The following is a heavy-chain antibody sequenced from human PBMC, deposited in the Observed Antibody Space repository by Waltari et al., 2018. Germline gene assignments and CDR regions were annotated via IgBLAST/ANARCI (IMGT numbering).Heavy chain of an antibody. J-gene: IGHJ4*02. CDR1: GVSISTYY. Sequence: QVQLQESGPGLVKPSETLSLTCTVSGVSISTYYWSWSRQPAGKGLEWIGRFYSSGNNNYSPSLKSRVTMSVDTSKNQFSLKLTSVTAADTAVYYCARDLNGSGRPFDYWGQGTLVTVSS. V-gene: IGHV4-4*07. CDR2: FYSSGNN. CDR3: ARDLNGSGRPFDY. D-gene: IGHD3-10*01.